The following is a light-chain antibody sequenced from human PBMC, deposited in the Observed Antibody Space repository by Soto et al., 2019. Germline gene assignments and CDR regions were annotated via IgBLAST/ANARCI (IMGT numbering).Light chain of an antibody. V-gene: IGKV3-15*01. CDR1: QSVSSK. CDR3: QHADSFPLIT. CDR2: SAS. J-gene: IGKJ5*01. Sequence: EIVMTQSPATLSLSPGQRATLSCRASQSVSSKLAWYQQRPGQAPRLLIYSASTRATGIPARFSGSGSGTEFTLTISSLQPEDFATYYCQHADSFPLITFGQGTRLEIK.